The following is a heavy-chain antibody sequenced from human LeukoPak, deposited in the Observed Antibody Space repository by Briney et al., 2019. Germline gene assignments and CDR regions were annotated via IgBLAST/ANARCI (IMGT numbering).Heavy chain of an antibody. CDR3: ARPGYSSGWYEVDY. Sequence: SETLSLTCTVSGGSISSSSYYWGWIRQPPGKGLEWIGSIYYSGSTYYNPSLKSRVTISVDTSKNQFSLKLSSVTAADTAVYCCARPGYSSGWYEVDYWGQGTLVTVSS. J-gene: IGHJ4*02. CDR2: IYYSGST. D-gene: IGHD6-19*01. V-gene: IGHV4-39*01. CDR1: GGSISSSSYY.